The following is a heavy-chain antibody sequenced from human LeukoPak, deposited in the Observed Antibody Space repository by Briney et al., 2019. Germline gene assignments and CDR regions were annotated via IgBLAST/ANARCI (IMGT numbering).Heavy chain of an antibody. CDR3: ASHSGYGYFDY. CDR1: GGSVSSYY. J-gene: IGHJ4*02. Sequence: SETLSLTCTVSGGSVSSYYWSWIRQPPGKGLEWIGYMYNSGNTNYNPSLKSRVTISVDTSKNQFSLKLSSVTAADTAVYYCASHSGYGYFDYWGQGTLVTVSS. D-gene: IGHD5-12*01. CDR2: MYNSGNT. V-gene: IGHV4-59*02.